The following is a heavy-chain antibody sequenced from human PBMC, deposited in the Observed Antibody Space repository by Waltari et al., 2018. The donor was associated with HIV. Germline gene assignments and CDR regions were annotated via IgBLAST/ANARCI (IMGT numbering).Heavy chain of an antibody. V-gene: IGHV1-2*02. Sequence: QVQLVQSGAEVKKPGASVKVSCKASGYTFTGYYMHWVRQAPGQGLEWMGWINPHSGGTNYAQKLQGRVTMTRDTSISTAYMELSRLRSDDTAVYYCARTFLYCSGGTCYFDYWGQGTLVTVSS. CDR3: ARTFLYCSGGTCYFDY. J-gene: IGHJ4*02. CDR2: INPHSGGT. CDR1: GYTFTGYY. D-gene: IGHD2-15*01.